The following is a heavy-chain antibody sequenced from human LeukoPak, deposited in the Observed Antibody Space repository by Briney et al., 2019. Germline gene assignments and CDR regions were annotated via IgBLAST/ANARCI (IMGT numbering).Heavy chain of an antibody. CDR1: GFTFSSYA. J-gene: IGHJ6*02. CDR2: ISGSGGST. Sequence: PGGSLRLSCAASGFTFSSYAMSWVRQAPGKGLEWVSAISGSGGSTYYADSVKGRFTISRDNSKNTLYLQMNSLRAEDTAVYYCAKSNFLPNCSGGSCREDYYYGMDVWGQGTTVTVSS. V-gene: IGHV3-23*01. D-gene: IGHD2-15*01. CDR3: AKSNFLPNCSGGSCREDYYYGMDV.